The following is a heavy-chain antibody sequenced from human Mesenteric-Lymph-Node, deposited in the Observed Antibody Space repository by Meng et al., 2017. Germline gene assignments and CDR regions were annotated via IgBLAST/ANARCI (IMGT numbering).Heavy chain of an antibody. D-gene: IGHD2-15*01. CDR3: ARARLGYLRFYYYYGMDV. CDR2: ISSSSTYI. CDR1: GFTFSSYS. V-gene: IGHV3-21*01. Sequence: GESLKISCAASGFTFSSYSMNWVRQAPGKGLEWVSSISSSSTYIYYADSVKGRFTISRDNAKNSLLLQMNSLRAEDTAVYYCARARLGYLRFYYYYGMDVWGQGTTVTVSS. J-gene: IGHJ6*02.